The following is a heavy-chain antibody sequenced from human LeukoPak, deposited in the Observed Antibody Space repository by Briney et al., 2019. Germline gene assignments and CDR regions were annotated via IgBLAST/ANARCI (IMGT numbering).Heavy chain of an antibody. V-gene: IGHV3-30-3*01. D-gene: IGHD3-16*01. J-gene: IGHJ4*02. CDR1: GFTFSNYA. Sequence: GGSLRLSCAASGFTFSNYAMHWVRQAPGKGLEWVAVISYDGSNKYYADSVKGRFTISRDNSKNTLYLQMTSLRAEDTAVYYGASSWGSAIDFWGQGTLVTVSS. CDR3: ASSWGSAIDF. CDR2: ISYDGSNK.